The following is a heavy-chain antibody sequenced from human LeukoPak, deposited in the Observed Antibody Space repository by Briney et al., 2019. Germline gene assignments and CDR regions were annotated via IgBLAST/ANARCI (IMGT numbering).Heavy chain of an antibody. J-gene: IGHJ6*03. CDR3: AREGIWFGPTYYYYMDV. CDR2: ISSSSTI. Sequence: GGSPRLSCAASGFTFSSYSMNWVRQAPGKGLGWVSYISSSSTIYYADSVKGRFTISRDNAKNSLYLQMNSLRAEDTAVYYCAREGIWFGPTYYYYMDVWGKGTTVTVSS. V-gene: IGHV3-48*01. CDR1: GFTFSSYS. D-gene: IGHD3-10*01.